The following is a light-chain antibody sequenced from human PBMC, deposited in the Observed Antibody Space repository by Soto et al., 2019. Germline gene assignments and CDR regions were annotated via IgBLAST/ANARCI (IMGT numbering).Light chain of an antibody. CDR3: QQRNSYPRT. CDR2: KAS. V-gene: IGKV1-5*03. CDR1: QTISSW. Sequence: DIQMTQSPSTLSGSVGDRVTITCRASQTISSWLAWYQQKPGKAPKLLIHKASTLKSGVPSRFSGSGSGTEFTLTISSLQPDDFATYYCQQRNSYPRTFGQGTKVDIK. J-gene: IGKJ2*01.